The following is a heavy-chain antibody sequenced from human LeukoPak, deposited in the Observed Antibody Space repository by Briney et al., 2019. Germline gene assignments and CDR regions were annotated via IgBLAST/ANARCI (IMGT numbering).Heavy chain of an antibody. CDR2: IYYSGTT. CDR3: ARVVTTGSDCAY. Sequence: PSETLSLTCSVSGGSVSSGGYYWSWIRQPPGKGLEWIAYIYYSGTTNYTPSLRSRVTISVDTSKNQFSLKLSSVTAADTAVYYCARVVTTGSDCAYWGQGTLVTVST. V-gene: IGHV4-61*08. CDR1: GGSVSSGGYY. D-gene: IGHD4-17*01. J-gene: IGHJ4*02.